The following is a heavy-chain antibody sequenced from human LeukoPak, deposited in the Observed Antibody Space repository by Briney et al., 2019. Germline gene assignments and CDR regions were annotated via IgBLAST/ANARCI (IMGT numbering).Heavy chain of an antibody. Sequence: GGSLRLSCAASGFTISSHGMHWVRQAPGKGLEWVAFLHSNGNNKYYANVVKGRFAISRDNSKNTLHLQMNRLRPEDTAVYYCARSFSAREYFEHWGQGTLVTVSS. CDR3: ARSFSAREYFEH. D-gene: IGHD6-6*01. CDR2: LHSNGNNK. J-gene: IGHJ1*01. V-gene: IGHV3-30*02. CDR1: GFTISSHG.